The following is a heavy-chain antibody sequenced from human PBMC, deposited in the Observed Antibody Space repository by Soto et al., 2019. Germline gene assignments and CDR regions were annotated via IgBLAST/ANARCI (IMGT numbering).Heavy chain of an antibody. CDR2: ISSSSSYI. Sequence: EVQLVESGGGLVKPGGSLRLSCAASGFTFSSYSMNWVRQAPGKGLEWVSSISSSSSYIYYADSVKGRFTISRDNAKNSLYLQMISLRAEDTAVYYCARESCSGGSCFFDAFDIWGQGKMVTVSS. CDR1: GFTFSSYS. V-gene: IGHV3-21*01. D-gene: IGHD2-15*01. J-gene: IGHJ3*02. CDR3: ARESCSGGSCFFDAFDI.